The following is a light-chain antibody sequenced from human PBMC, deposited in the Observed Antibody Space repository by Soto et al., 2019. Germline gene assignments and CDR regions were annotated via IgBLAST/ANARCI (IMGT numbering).Light chain of an antibody. Sequence: DIQMTQSPSTLSASVGDRVTITCRASQSIRSWLAWYQQKPGKAPKLLIYDASSLESGVPSRFSGSGSGTEFTLTISSLQPDDFATYYCQQYDTYSYTFGQGTKLEIK. CDR3: QQYDTYSYT. CDR1: QSIRSW. CDR2: DAS. J-gene: IGKJ2*01. V-gene: IGKV1-5*01.